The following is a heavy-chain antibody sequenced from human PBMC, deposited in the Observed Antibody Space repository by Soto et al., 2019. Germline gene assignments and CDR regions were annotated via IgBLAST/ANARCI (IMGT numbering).Heavy chain of an antibody. V-gene: IGHV3-11*01. J-gene: IGHJ4*02. CDR1: GFTFSDYD. CDR3: ARMGPRAARPSY. CDR2: VSSSGTTM. Sequence: QVQLAESGGGLVEPGGYLRISCAASGFTFSDYDMSWIRQSPGKGLEWVSFVSSSGTTMYFADSVKGRFTISRDNAKNSLYLQMNRLRAKDTAVYYCARMGPRAARPSYWGQGTLVTVSS. D-gene: IGHD6-6*01.